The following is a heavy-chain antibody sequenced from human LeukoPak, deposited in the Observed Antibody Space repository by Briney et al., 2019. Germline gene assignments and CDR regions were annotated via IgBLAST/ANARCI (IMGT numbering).Heavy chain of an antibody. Sequence: GGSLRLSCVASGFSISSYALAWVSQTPGKGLEWVSAVTGGGDGTHYIDSVKGRFTISRDNSKNTIYLQMNSLRAEDTAIYFCGSDPNGDYVGALRYWGRGTLVTVSS. CDR3: GSDPNGDYVGALRY. J-gene: IGHJ4*01. D-gene: IGHD2-8*01. V-gene: IGHV3-23*01. CDR2: VTGGGDGT. CDR1: GFSISSYA.